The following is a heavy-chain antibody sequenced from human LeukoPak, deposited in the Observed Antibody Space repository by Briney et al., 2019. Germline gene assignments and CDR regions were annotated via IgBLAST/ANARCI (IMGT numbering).Heavy chain of an antibody. Sequence: SVKVSCKASGGTFSSYAISWVRPAPGQGLAWMGRIIPILGIANYAQKFQGRVTITADKSTSTAYMELSSLRSEDTAVYYCARARSSTSCYAFDIWGQGTMVTVSS. CDR2: IIPILGIA. J-gene: IGHJ3*02. V-gene: IGHV1-69*04. CDR3: ARARSSTSCYAFDI. D-gene: IGHD2-2*01. CDR1: GGTFSSYA.